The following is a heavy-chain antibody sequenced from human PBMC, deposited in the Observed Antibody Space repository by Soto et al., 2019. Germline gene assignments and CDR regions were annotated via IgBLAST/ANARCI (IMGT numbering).Heavy chain of an antibody. J-gene: IGHJ4*02. CDR1: GGTFSSYT. Sequence: QVQLVQSGAEVKKPGSSVKVSCKASGGTFSSYTISWVRQAPGQGLEWMGRIIPILGIANYAQKFQCRVTITADKSTSTADMALSRLRSEDTAVYYCATYGSGSYSSDSLGQGTLVTVSS. CDR2: IIPILGIA. CDR3: ATYGSGSYSSDS. D-gene: IGHD3-10*01. V-gene: IGHV1-69*02.